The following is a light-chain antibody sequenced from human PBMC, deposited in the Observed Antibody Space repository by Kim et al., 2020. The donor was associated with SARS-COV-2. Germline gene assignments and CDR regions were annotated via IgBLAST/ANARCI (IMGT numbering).Light chain of an antibody. J-gene: IGKJ3*01. CDR3: HQNYRTPFT. Sequence: IQMTQSPSALSASVGDRVTITCRARQTVVKYLSWYQQKPETVPRLLIYDTSTLRSGVPSRFTGSGFATDFTLTISSLQPEDFATYYCHQNYRTPFTFGPGTKVDIK. V-gene: IGKV1-39*01. CDR2: DTS. CDR1: QTVVKY.